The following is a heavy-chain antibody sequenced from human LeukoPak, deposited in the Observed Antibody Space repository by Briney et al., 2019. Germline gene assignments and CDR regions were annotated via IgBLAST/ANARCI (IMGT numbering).Heavy chain of an antibody. V-gene: IGHV5-51*01. CDR2: IYPGDSDT. CDR3: ARSRSGSSNFDY. Sequence: GESLQISCQGSGYSFPSYWIAWVRQMPGKGLEWMGIIYPGDSDTRYSPSFQGQVTISADKSISTAFLQWSSLIASDTAMYYCARSRSGSSNFDYWGQGTLVTVSS. CDR1: GYSFPSYW. D-gene: IGHD1-26*01. J-gene: IGHJ4*02.